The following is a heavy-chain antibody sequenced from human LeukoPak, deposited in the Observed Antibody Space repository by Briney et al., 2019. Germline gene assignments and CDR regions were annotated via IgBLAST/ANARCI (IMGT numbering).Heavy chain of an antibody. CDR3: ARAASDYDSRSDAFDI. V-gene: IGHV3-21*01. CDR1: GFTFSSYS. J-gene: IGHJ3*02. CDR2: ISSSSSYI. Sequence: GGSLRLSCAASGFTFSSYSMNWVRQAPGKGLEWVSSISSSSSYIYYADPVKGRFTISRDNAKNSLYLQMNSLRAEDTAVYYCARAASDYDSRSDAFDIWGQGTMVTVSS. D-gene: IGHD3-22*01.